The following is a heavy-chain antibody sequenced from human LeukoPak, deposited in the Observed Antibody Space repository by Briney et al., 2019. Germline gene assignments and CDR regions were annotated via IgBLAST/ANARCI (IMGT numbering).Heavy chain of an antibody. CDR1: GFTFSSYG. D-gene: IGHD2/OR15-2a*01. CDR2: MSKDGSTK. CDR3: AREGPRGNSQFDY. V-gene: IGHV3-30*03. J-gene: IGHJ4*02. Sequence: GRSLRLSCAASGFTFSSYGMHWVRQSPGKGLEWVAVMSKDGSTKKYADSVKGRFTISRDNSKNTLYVQMNSLRADDAAVYYCAREGPRGNSQFDYWGQGTLVTVSS.